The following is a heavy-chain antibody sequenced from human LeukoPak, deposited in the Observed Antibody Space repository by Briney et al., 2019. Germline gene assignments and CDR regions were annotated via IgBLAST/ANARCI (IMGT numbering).Heavy chain of an antibody. CDR2: IKQDGGEE. D-gene: IGHD5-24*01. CDR1: GFTFSSYS. V-gene: IGHV3-7*01. Sequence: GGSLRLSCAASGFTFSSYSMSWVRQAPGEGLEWVAHIKQDGGEENYVGSVKGRFTVSRDNAKNSVLLQMNSLRAEDTAVYYCARWRXQQSEFDYWGQGTLVTVSS. J-gene: IGHJ4*02. CDR3: ARWRXQQSEFDY.